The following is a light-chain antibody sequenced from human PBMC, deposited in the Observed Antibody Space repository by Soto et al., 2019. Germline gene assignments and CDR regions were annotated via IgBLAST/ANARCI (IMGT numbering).Light chain of an antibody. CDR1: QSVSSSY. Sequence: EIVLTQSPGTLSLSPGERATLSCRASQSVSSSYLAWYQQKPVQAPRLLIYGASSRATGIPDRFSGSGSGTDFNLTISRLEPEDFAVYYCQQYGSSPPLTFGGGTKVEIK. CDR3: QQYGSSPPLT. CDR2: GAS. V-gene: IGKV3-20*01. J-gene: IGKJ4*01.